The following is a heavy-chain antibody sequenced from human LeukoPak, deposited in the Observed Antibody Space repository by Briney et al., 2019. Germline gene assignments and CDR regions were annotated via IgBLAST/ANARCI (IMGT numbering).Heavy chain of an antibody. Sequence: PGGSLRLSCAASGFTFDSNYLSRVRQAPGKGLEWVSTIYTGGNTYYAASVKGRFTISRDFSKNTVFLHMNSLRAEDTAMYYCARGDDSGYYDYFDYWGQGALVTVSS. D-gene: IGHD3-22*01. CDR3: ARGDDSGYYDYFDY. CDR2: IYTGGNT. V-gene: IGHV3-53*01. CDR1: GFTFDSNY. J-gene: IGHJ4*02.